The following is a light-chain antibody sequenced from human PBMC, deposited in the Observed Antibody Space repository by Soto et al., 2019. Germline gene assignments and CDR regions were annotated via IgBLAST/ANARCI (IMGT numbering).Light chain of an antibody. CDR2: DVS. CDR3: ASYTSTNSLEV. CDR1: SSDVGGYNY. J-gene: IGLJ1*01. Sequence: QSALTQPASVSGSPGQSITISCTGTSSDVGGYNYVSWYQQHPGKVPKLLIYDVSYRPLGVSNRFSGSKSGNTASLTISGLQAEDEADYYCASYTSTNSLEVFGSGTKVTVL. V-gene: IGLV2-14*03.